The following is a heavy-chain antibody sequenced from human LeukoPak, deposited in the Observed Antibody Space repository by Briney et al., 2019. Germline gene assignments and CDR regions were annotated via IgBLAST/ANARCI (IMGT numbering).Heavy chain of an antibody. CDR3: ATADVNYYGSGTRDYYYYYGMDV. J-gene: IGHJ6*02. CDR2: IIPILGIA. V-gene: IGHV1-69*04. Sequence: ASVKVSCKASGYTFTSYGISWVRQAPGQGLEWMGRIIPILGIANYAQKFQGRVTITADKSTSTAYMELSSLRSEDTAVYYCATADVNYYGSGTRDYYYYYGMDVWGQGTTVTVSS. D-gene: IGHD3-10*01. CDR1: GYTFTSYG.